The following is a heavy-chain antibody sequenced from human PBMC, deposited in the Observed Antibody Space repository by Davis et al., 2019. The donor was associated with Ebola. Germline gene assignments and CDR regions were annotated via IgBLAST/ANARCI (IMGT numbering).Heavy chain of an antibody. D-gene: IGHD2-2*02. CDR1: VITFSSYA. J-gene: IGHJ4*02. V-gene: IGHV3-23*01. CDR3: ARDQAAIPVVANHFDD. Sequence: GGSLRLSCTDSVITFSSYAMTWVRQAPGKGLEWVSAISGSGGSTYYADSVKGRFTISRDNSKNTLYLQMNSLRAEDTGVYYCARDQAAIPVVANHFDDWGQGTLVTVSS. CDR2: ISGSGGST.